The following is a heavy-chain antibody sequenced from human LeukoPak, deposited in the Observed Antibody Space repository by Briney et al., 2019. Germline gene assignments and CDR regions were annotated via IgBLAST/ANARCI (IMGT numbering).Heavy chain of an antibody. CDR1: GGTFSSYA. CDR3: AREAGLGYCSGGSCSRYFDY. D-gene: IGHD2-15*01. J-gene: IGHJ4*02. CDR2: IIPIFGTA. V-gene: IGHV1-69*06. Sequence: SVKVSCKASGGTFSSYAIGWVRQAPGQGLEWMGGIIPIFGTANYAQKFQGRVTITADKSTSTAYMELSSLRSEDTAVYYCAREAGLGYCSGGSCSRYFDYWGQGTLVTVSS.